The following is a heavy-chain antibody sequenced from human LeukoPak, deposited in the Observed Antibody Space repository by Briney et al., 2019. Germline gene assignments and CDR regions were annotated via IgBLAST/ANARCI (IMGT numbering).Heavy chain of an antibody. CDR2: IYTSGST. CDR3: ARQHTVPTWYYFDY. J-gene: IGHJ4*02. CDR1: GGSISSYY. V-gene: IGHV4-4*09. Sequence: PSETLSLTCTVSGGSISSYYWSWIRQPPGKGLEWIGYIYTSGSTNYNPSLKSRVTISVDTSKNQFSLKLSSVTAADTAVYYCARQHTVPTWYYFDYWGQGTLVTVSS. D-gene: IGHD4-11*01.